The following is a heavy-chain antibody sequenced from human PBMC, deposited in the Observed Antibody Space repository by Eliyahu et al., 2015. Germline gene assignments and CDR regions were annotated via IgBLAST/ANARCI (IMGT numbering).Heavy chain of an antibody. V-gene: IGHV1-69*04. D-gene: IGHD3-10*01. Sequence: QVQLVQSGPEVKKPGSSVKVSCKASGGNFHNFAVSWVRQAPGQGLEWMGRVIPLLNMSSYAPDFQGRVTITADTSTNTAYMEMRSLRSEDTAIFYCARELRGAHDYDVSSYYHRMDYWGQGTLVAVSS. CDR1: GGNFHNFA. CDR3: ARELRGAHDYDVSSYYHRMDY. CDR2: VIPLLNMS. J-gene: IGHJ4*02.